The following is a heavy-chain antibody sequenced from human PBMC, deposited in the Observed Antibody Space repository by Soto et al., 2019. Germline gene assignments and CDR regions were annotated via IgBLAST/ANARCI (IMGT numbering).Heavy chain of an antibody. Sequence: QITLKESGPTLVKPTQTLTLTCTFSGFSLSSTRMAVGWIRQPPGKALEWLALIYWDDDKRYSPFLKSRLTSTKDTSKNQVVLTMSTMDPVDTASYYCAHIVVAGLGYYFDYWGQGTLVTVSS. CDR3: AHIVVAGLGYYFDY. D-gene: IGHD6-19*01. CDR2: IYWDDDK. CDR1: GFSLSSTRMA. V-gene: IGHV2-5*02. J-gene: IGHJ4*02.